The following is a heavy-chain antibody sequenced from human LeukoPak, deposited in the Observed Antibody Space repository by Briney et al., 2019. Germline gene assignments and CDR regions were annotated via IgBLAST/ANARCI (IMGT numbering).Heavy chain of an antibody. Sequence: SETLSLTCTVSGGSISSYYWSWIRQPPGKGLEWIGYIYDSGSTNYNPSLKSRVTISVDTSKNQFSLKLSSVTAADTAVYYCARGDYDILTGYYPPDYWGQGTLVTVSS. CDR3: ARGDYDILTGYYPPDY. CDR2: IYDSGST. CDR1: GGSISSYY. D-gene: IGHD3-9*01. V-gene: IGHV4-59*01. J-gene: IGHJ4*02.